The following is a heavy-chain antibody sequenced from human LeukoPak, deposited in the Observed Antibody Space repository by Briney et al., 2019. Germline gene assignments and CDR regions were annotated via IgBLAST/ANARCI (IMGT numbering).Heavy chain of an antibody. CDR2: ISSSSSYI. J-gene: IGHJ6*02. V-gene: IGHV3-21*01. CDR3: ARDAPIVVVPAAMLYYYYGMDV. CDR1: GFIFSSYS. Sequence: GGSLRLSCAASGFIFSSYSMNWVRQAPGKGLEGVSSISSSSSYIYYANSVKGRFTISRDNAKNSLYLQMNSLRAEDTAVYYCARDAPIVVVPAAMLYYYYGMDVWGQGTTVTVSS. D-gene: IGHD2-2*01.